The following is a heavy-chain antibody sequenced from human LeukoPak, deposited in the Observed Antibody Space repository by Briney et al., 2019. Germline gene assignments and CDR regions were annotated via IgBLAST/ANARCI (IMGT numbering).Heavy chain of an antibody. V-gene: IGHV1-69*04. CDR2: IIPLLDIT. CDR3: ATDGPAAMGADYLYGLDV. J-gene: IGHJ6*02. Sequence: SVKVSCKASGGTLSNYGISWVRQAPGQGLEWMGRIIPLLDITTYAERFQGRVTITADKSTSTAYLEVSSLRSRDTAVYYCATDGPAAMGADYLYGLDVWGQGTTVSVSS. CDR1: GGTLSNYG. D-gene: IGHD2-2*01.